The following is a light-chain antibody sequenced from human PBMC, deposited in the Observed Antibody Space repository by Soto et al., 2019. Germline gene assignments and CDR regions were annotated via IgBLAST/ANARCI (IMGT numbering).Light chain of an antibody. CDR1: QSVSSY. CDR2: DAS. Sequence: EIVLTQSPATLSLSPGERATLSCRASQSVSSYLAWYQQKPGQAPRLLIYDASNRATGILARFSGSGSGTDFTLTISSLEPEDFAVYYCQQRSNWTGSFGPGTKVDIK. CDR3: QQRSNWTGS. J-gene: IGKJ3*01. V-gene: IGKV3-11*01.